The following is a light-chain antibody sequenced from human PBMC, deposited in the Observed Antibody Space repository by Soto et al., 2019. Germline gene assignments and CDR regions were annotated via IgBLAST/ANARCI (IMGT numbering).Light chain of an antibody. CDR2: KAS. J-gene: IGKJ1*01. V-gene: IGKV1-5*03. CDR1: QSISSW. CDR3: QQYNSYWT. Sequence: DIQMTQSPSTLSASVGDRVTITCRASQSISSWLAWYQQKPGKAPKLLIYKASSLESGVPSRFSGSGSGTEFPIISSSLPPDVVATYYRQQYNSYWTFGQGTKVEIK.